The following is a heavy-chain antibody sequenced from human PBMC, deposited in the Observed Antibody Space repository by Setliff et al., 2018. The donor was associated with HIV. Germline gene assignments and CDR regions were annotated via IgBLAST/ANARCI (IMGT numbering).Heavy chain of an antibody. V-gene: IGHV1-69*13. Sequence: GASVKVSCKASGGTFSSYAISWVRQAPGQGLEWMGGIIPIFNTANYAQKFQGRVTITADESTSTAYMELSSLRSEDTAVYYCARIVRASYYDYYYMDVWGKGTMVTVSS. CDR1: GGTFSSYA. CDR3: ARIVRASYYDYYYMDV. D-gene: IGHD3-10*02. J-gene: IGHJ6*03. CDR2: IIPIFNTA.